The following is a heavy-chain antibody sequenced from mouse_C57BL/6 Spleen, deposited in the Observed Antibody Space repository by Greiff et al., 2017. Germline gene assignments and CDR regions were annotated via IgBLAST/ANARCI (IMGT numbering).Heavy chain of an antibody. CDR3: ARGCDYVTWFAY. CDR2: IYPGSGST. D-gene: IGHD2-4*01. V-gene: IGHV1-55*01. J-gene: IGHJ3*01. CDR1: GYTFTSYW. Sequence: QVQLQQPGAELVKPGASVKMSCKASGYTFTSYWITWVKQRPGQGLEWIGDIYPGSGSTNYNEKFKSKATLTVDTSSSTAYMQLSSLTSEDSAVYYCARGCDYVTWFAYGGQGTLVTVSA.